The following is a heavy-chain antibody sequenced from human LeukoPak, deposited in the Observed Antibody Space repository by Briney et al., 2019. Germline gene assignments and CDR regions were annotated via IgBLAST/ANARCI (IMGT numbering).Heavy chain of an antibody. D-gene: IGHD3-9*01. CDR3: AVLGFNVLRYFDWLPHIDY. CDR1: GGTFSSYA. V-gene: IGHV3-30-3*01. Sequence: SCKASGGTFSSYAMHWVRQAPGKGLEWVAVISYDGSNKYYADSVKGRFTISRDNSKNTLYLQMNSLRAEDTAVYYCAVLGFNVLRYFDWLPHIDYWGQGTLVTVSS. CDR2: ISYDGSNK. J-gene: IGHJ4*02.